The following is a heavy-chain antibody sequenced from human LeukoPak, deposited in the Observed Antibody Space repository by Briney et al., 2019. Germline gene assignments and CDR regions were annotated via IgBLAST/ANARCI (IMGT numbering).Heavy chain of an antibody. CDR1: GFTLSRYA. V-gene: IGHV3-23*01. CDR3: ARDGRARGGYYFNY. Sequence: SGGSLRLSCAASGFTLSRYAMSWVRQAPGKGLEWVSAISGSGGSTYYADSVKGRFTISRDNSKNTLYLQMNSLRAEDTAVYYCARDGRARGGYYFNYWGQGTLVTVSS. CDR2: ISGSGGST. D-gene: IGHD3-10*01. J-gene: IGHJ4*02.